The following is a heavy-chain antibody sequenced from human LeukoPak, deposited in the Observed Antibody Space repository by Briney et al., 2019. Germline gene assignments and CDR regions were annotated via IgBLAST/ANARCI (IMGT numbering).Heavy chain of an antibody. D-gene: IGHD6-19*01. CDR2: ISYDGSNK. CDR1: GFTFSSYA. V-gene: IGHV3-30*04. Sequence: GRSLRLSCAASGFTFSSYAMHWVRQAPGKGLEWVAVISYDGSNKYYADSVKGRFTISRDNSKNTLYLQMNSLRAEDTAVYYCAKDRGSGWPQFDYWGQGTLVTVSS. J-gene: IGHJ4*02. CDR3: AKDRGSGWPQFDY.